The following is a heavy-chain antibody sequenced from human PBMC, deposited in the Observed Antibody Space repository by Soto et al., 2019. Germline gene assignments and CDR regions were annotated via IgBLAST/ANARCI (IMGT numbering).Heavy chain of an antibody. CDR3: ASLYCSGGSCYSGAYYYYGMDV. V-gene: IGHV3-33*01. Sequence: SLRLSCAASGFTFSSYGMHWVRQAPGKGLEWVAVIWYDGSNKYYADSVKGRFTISRDNSKNTLYLQMNSLRAEDTAVYYCASLYCSGGSCYSGAYYYYGMDVWGQGTTVNVSS. D-gene: IGHD2-15*01. CDR1: GFTFSSYG. J-gene: IGHJ6*02. CDR2: IWYDGSNK.